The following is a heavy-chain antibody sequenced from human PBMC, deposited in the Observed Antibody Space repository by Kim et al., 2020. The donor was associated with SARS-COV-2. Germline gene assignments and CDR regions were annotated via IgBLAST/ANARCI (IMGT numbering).Heavy chain of an antibody. D-gene: IGHD2-2*01. V-gene: IGHV4-59*01. Sequence: TSSYNPTRNSRVTISIDASKMQFSLKVKSLTAADAAVYYCARSSNSAVFDSWGQGILVTVSS. CDR3: ARSSNSAVFDS. J-gene: IGHJ4*02. CDR2: TS.